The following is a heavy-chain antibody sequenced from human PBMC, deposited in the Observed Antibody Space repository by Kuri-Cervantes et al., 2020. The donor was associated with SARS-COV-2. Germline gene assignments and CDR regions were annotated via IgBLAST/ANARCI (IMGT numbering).Heavy chain of an antibody. V-gene: IGHV4-39*01. D-gene: IGHD5-12*01. CDR2: VHYNGNT. Sequence: GSLRLSCTASGGSISSSYFWGWIRQPPGKGLEWFGSVHYNGNTYHNPSLKSRLTISVDTSKNQFSLNLSSVTAADTAVYYCARLPLLDLSGYSPAGYPWFDPWGLGTLVTVSS. J-gene: IGHJ5*02. CDR3: ARLPLLDLSGYSPAGYPWFDP. CDR1: GGSISSSYF.